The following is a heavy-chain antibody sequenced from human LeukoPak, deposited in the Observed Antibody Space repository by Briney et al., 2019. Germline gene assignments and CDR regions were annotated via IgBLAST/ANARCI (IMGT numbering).Heavy chain of an antibody. CDR3: ARGRRGYSYGYHP. J-gene: IGHJ5*02. D-gene: IGHD5-18*01. Sequence: PSETLSLTCTVSGGSISSSSYYWGWIRQPPGKGLEWIGSIYYSGSTYYNPSLKSRVTISVDTSKNQFSLKLSSVTAADTAVYYCARGRRGYSYGYHPWGQGTLVTVSS. CDR1: GGSISSSSYY. V-gene: IGHV4-39*07. CDR2: IYYSGST.